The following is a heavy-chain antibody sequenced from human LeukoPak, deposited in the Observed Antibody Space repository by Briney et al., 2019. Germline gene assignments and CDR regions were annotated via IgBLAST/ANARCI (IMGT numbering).Heavy chain of an antibody. CDR2: ISAYDGNT. V-gene: IGHV1-18*01. D-gene: IGHD6-13*01. CDR1: GYTFTNYG. J-gene: IGHJ5*02. Sequence: ASVKVSCKASGYTFTNYGISWVRQAPGQGLEWMGWISAYDGNTNYLQKFQGRVTMTTDTATSTAYMELRSLRSDDTAVYYCARDKAIASAGTPNWFDPWGQGTLVTVSS. CDR3: ARDKAIASAGTPNWFDP.